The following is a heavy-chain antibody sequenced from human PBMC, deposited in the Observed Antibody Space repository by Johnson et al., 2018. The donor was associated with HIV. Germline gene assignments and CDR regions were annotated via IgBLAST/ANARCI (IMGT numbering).Heavy chain of an antibody. CDR3: ARGGGSSWSDAFDI. D-gene: IGHD6-13*01. J-gene: IGHJ3*02. CDR2: IKQDGSEK. Sequence: VQLVESGGGLVQPGGSLRLSCAASGFTFSSYWMIWVRQAPGKGLEWVANIKQDGSEKYYVDSVKGRFTISRDNAKNSLYLQMNSLRAEDTAVYYCARGGGSSWSDAFDIWGQGTMVTVSS. CDR1: GFTFSSYW. V-gene: IGHV3-7*04.